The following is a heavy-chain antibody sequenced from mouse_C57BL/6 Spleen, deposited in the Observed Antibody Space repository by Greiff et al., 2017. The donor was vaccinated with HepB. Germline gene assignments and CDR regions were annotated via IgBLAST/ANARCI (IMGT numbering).Heavy chain of an antibody. CDR1: GFNIKDDY. D-gene: IGHD4-1*01. Sequence: EVKLQQSGAELVRPGASVKLSCTASGFNIKDDYMHWVKQRPEQGLEWIGWIDPENGDTEYASKFQGKATITADTSSNTAYLQLSSLTSEDTAVYYCTTRLGGFAYWGQGTLVTVSA. CDR3: TTRLGGFAY. J-gene: IGHJ3*01. V-gene: IGHV14-4*01. CDR2: IDPENGDT.